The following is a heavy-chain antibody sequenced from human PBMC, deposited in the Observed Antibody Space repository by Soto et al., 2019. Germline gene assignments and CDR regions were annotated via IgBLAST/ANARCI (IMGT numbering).Heavy chain of an antibody. D-gene: IGHD4-17*01. CDR3: ARPRMTTRLVPNRFDY. V-gene: IGHV1-69*01. J-gene: IGHJ4*02. Sequence: QVQLVQSGAEVKKPGSSVKVSCKASVGTFSSYAISWVRQAPGQGLEWMGGIIPIFGTANYAQKFQGRVTITADESTSTAYMELSSLRSEDTAVYYCARPRMTTRLVPNRFDYWGQGTLVTVSS. CDR1: VGTFSSYA. CDR2: IIPIFGTA.